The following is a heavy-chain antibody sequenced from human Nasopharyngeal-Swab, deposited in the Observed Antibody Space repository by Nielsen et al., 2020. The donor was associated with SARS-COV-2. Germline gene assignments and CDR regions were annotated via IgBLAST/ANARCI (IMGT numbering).Heavy chain of an antibody. CDR2: ISGSGGST. CDR1: GFTFSSYA. Sequence: GGSLRLSCAASGFTFSSYAMSWVRQAPGKGLEWVSAISGSGGSTYYADSVKGRFTISRDNSKNTLYLQMNSLRAEDTAVYYCAKPGIAAAGRGYYYGMDVWGQGTTVTVSS. J-gene: IGHJ6*02. D-gene: IGHD6-13*01. CDR3: AKPGIAAAGRGYYYGMDV. V-gene: IGHV3-23*01.